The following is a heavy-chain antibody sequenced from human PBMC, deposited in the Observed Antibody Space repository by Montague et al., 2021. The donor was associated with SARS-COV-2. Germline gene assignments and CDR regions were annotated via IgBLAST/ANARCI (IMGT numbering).Heavy chain of an antibody. J-gene: IGHJ4*02. V-gene: IGHV3-30*04. D-gene: IGHD1-1*01. Sequence: SLRLSCAASGFTFTSDSMHWVRQAPGKGLEWLALVSFNGAKQYYXDSVNGRFTISRDNSKNTLFLQMNSLRAEDTAVYFCARVKTGPYVPIDFWGQGTLVTVSS. CDR1: GFTFTSDS. CDR2: VSFNGAKQ. CDR3: ARVKTGPYVPIDF.